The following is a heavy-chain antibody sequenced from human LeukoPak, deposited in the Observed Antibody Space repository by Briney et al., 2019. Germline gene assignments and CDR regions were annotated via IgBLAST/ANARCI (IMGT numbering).Heavy chain of an antibody. Sequence: PSETLSLTCAVYGGSFSGYYWSWIRQPPGKGLEWIGEINHSGSTNYNPSLKSRVTISVDTSKNQFSLKLSSVTAADTAVYYCARAGPDGYNWEEDYWGQGTLVTVSS. CDR2: INHSGST. D-gene: IGHD5-24*01. V-gene: IGHV4-34*01. CDR3: ARAGPDGYNWEEDY. CDR1: GGSFSGYY. J-gene: IGHJ4*02.